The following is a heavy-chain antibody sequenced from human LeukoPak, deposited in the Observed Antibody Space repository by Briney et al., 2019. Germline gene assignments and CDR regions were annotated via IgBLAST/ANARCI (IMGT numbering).Heavy chain of an antibody. CDR3: SSPSNCNSTSCYRDAFDI. Sequence: SVKVSCKASGGTFSSYAISWVRQAPGQGLEWMGRIIPIFGIANYAQKFQGRVTITADKSTSTAYMELSSLRSEDTAVYYCSSPSNCNSTSCYRDAFDIWGQGTMVTVSS. V-gene: IGHV1-69*04. D-gene: IGHD2-2*01. CDR1: GGTFSSYA. CDR2: IIPIFGIA. J-gene: IGHJ3*02.